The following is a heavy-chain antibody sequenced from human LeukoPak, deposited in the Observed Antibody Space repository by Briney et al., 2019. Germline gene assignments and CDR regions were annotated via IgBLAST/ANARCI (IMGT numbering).Heavy chain of an antibody. J-gene: IGHJ6*03. D-gene: IGHD1-26*01. CDR1: GYTFTGYY. CDR3: ARVRGSSGSYEYYHYMDV. CDR2: INPNSGDT. Sequence: GASVKVSCKASGYTFTGYYMHWVRQAPGQGLEWMGWINPNSGDTNYAQNFQGRVTLTRDTSISTGYMELSRLRSEDTAVYYCARVRGSSGSYEYYHYMDVWGKGTTVTISS. V-gene: IGHV1-2*02.